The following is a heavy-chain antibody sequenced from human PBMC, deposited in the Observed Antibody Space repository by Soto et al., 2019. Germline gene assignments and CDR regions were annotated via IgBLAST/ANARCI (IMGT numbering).Heavy chain of an antibody. V-gene: IGHV3-49*04. J-gene: IGHJ4*02. CDR2: IRSKAYGGRI. CDR1: GFTFGDNA. Sequence: PGGSLRLSCTPSGFTFGDNAMSWVRQDAGKGLEWVGLIRSKAYGGRIEYAASVKGRFTISRDDSKSIAYLQMNSLRAEDTAVYYFAIRKSRIAAAGIPYWGQGTLVTVSS. CDR3: AIRKSRIAAAGIPY. D-gene: IGHD6-13*01.